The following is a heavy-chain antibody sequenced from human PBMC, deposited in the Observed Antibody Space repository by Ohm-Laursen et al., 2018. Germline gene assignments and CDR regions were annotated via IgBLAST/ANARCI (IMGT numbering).Heavy chain of an antibody. V-gene: IGHV4-61*01. D-gene: IGHD5-24*01. CDR2: IYYSGST. CDR1: GGSVSSGRYY. CDR3: AKDRVAGDGYVEFDY. J-gene: IGHJ4*02. Sequence: SDTLSLTCTVSGGSVSSGRYYWSWIRQPPGKGLEWIGYIYYSGSTNYNPSLVSRVTISVDTSKNQFSLKLTSVTAEDTAVYYCAKDRVAGDGYVEFDYWGQGTLVTVSS.